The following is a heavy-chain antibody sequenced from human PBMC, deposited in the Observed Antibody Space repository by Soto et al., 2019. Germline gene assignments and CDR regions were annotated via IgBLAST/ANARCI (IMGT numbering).Heavy chain of an antibody. CDR1: GFTFSSYD. V-gene: IGHV3-23*01. D-gene: IGHD3-16*01. J-gene: IGHJ1*01. Sequence: EVQLLESGGGLVQPGGSLGLSCAASGFTFSSYDMSWVRQAPGKGLEYVSSISVTGSGTYYADSVKGRFTISRDNSKNTMYRQTNSLRVEETAVFYYARITTSKRRVYWGQGPLVTVAS. CDR2: ISVTGSGT. CDR3: ARITTSKRRVY.